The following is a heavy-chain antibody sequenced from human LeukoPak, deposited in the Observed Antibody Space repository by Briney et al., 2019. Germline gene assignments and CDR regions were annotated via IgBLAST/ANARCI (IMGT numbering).Heavy chain of an antibody. V-gene: IGHV1-18*01. D-gene: IGHD2-15*01. J-gene: IGHJ6*03. CDR1: GYTFTSYG. CDR3: ARAPGPGYCSGGSCLYYYYYYMDV. CDR2: ISAYNGNT. Sequence: ASVKVSCKASGYTFTSYGISWVRQAPGQGLEWMGWISAYNGNTNYAQKLQGRVTMTTDTSTSTAYMELRSLRSDDTAVYYCARAPGPGYCSGGSCLYYYYYYMDVWGKGTTVTVSS.